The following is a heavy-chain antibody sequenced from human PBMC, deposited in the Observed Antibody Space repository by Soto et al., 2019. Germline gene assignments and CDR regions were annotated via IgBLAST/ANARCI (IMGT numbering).Heavy chain of an antibody. Sequence: SETLSLPCNLSGGSISSSSYSWAWILQPPGKGLEWIGSIYYSGSTYYNPSLKSRVTISVDTSKNQFSLKLSSVTAADTAVYYCARHRIAAAVAYNWFDPWGQG. V-gene: IGHV4-39*01. CDR3: ARHRIAAAVAYNWFDP. CDR2: IYYSGST. J-gene: IGHJ5*02. CDR1: GGSISSSSYS. D-gene: IGHD6-13*01.